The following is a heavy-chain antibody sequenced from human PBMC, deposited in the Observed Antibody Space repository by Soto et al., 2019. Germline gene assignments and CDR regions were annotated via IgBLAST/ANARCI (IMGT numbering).Heavy chain of an antibody. V-gene: IGHV4-59*01. CDR3: ARDRGGYDFWSGYPHDQPYYYYYGMDV. CDR2: IYYSGST. Sequence: SETLSLTCTVSGGSISSYYWSWIRQPPGKGLEWIGYIYYSGSTNYNPSLKSRVTISVDTSKNQFSLKLSSVTAADTAVYYCARDRGGYDFWSGYPHDQPYYYYYGMDVWGQGTTVTVSS. D-gene: IGHD3-3*01. J-gene: IGHJ6*02. CDR1: GGSISSYY.